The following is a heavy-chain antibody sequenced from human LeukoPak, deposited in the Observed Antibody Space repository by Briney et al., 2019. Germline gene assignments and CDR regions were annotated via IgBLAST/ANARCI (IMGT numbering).Heavy chain of an antibody. V-gene: IGHV4-38-2*02. CDR2: IYHIGST. CDR3: ERGDGRTIDAFDI. CDR1: GYSISSGYY. J-gene: IGHJ3*02. Sequence: SETLSLTCTVSGYSISSGYYWGCIRQPPGKGLEWIGSIYHIGSTYYNPSLKSRVTISVDTSKNPFSLKLSSVTAADTAVYYCERGDGRTIDAFDIWGQGTMVTVSS. D-gene: IGHD5-24*01.